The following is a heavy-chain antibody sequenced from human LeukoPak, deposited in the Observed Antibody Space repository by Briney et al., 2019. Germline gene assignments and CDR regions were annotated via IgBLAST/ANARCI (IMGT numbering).Heavy chain of an antibody. Sequence: PGGSLRLPCAASGFTFSDYYMSWIRQAPGKGLEWVSYISSSGSTIYYADSVKGRFTISRDNAKNSLYLQMNSLRAEDTAVYYCARDGVVPAPSVNYYYGMDVWGQGTTVTVSS. CDR3: ARDGVVPAPSVNYYYGMDV. CDR2: ISSSGSTI. CDR1: GFTFSDYY. J-gene: IGHJ6*02. V-gene: IGHV3-11*01. D-gene: IGHD2-2*01.